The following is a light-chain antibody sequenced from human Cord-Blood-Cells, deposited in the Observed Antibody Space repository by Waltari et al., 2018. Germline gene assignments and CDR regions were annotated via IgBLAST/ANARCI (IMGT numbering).Light chain of an antibody. CDR2: WAS. J-gene: IGKJ2*01. V-gene: IGKV4-1*01. CDR3: QQYYSPPYT. CDR1: QSVLYSSNNQNY. Sequence: IVMTQSSDSLAVSLGARATIHRQPSQSVLYSSNNQNYLAWYQQKPGQPTKLLIYWASTRESGVPDRCSGSGSWTDFTLTISSLQAEDVAVYYCQQYYSPPYTFGQGTKLEIK.